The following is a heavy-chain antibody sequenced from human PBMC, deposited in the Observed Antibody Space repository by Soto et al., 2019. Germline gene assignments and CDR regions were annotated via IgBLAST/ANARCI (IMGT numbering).Heavy chain of an antibody. D-gene: IGHD6-6*01. Sequence: QVQLVQSGAEVKNPGPSVKVYCKASGGTFSSYAISWVRQAPGQALEWMDGIIPIFGTANYAQTFQRRVTITADKSTSTAYMELSSLRPEDTAVYYCARVDYSSSSVDVLGQGTTVTVCS. V-gene: IGHV1-69*06. CDR1: GGTFSSYA. CDR3: ARVDYSSSSVDV. CDR2: IIPIFGTA. J-gene: IGHJ6*02.